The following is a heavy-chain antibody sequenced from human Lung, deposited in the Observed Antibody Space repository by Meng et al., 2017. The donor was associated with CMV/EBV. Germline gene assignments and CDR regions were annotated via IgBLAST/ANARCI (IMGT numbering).Heavy chain of an antibody. J-gene: IGHJ4*02. D-gene: IGHD7-27*01. CDR3: ARGTGIFDY. CDR2: ISPSIGST. Sequence: VACRASGYTFTSHGITWVRQAPGQGLEWMGWISPSIGSTNYAQKVEGRVTMTTDRSTTTAYLELRSLRYDDTAVYFCARGTGIFDYWGQGTLVTVSS. V-gene: IGHV1-18*04. CDR1: GYTFTSHG.